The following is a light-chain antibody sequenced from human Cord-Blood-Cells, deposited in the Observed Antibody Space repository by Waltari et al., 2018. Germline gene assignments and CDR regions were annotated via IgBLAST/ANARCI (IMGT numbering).Light chain of an antibody. CDR2: AAS. V-gene: IGKV1-39*01. CDR3: QQSYSTPYT. Sequence: DIQMTQPPPSLSAFVGDRVTITCRASQSISSYLNWYQQKPGKAPKLLIYAASSLQSGVPSRFSGSGSGTDFTLTISSLQPEDFATYYCQQSYSTPYTFGQGTKLEIK. J-gene: IGKJ2*01. CDR1: QSISSY.